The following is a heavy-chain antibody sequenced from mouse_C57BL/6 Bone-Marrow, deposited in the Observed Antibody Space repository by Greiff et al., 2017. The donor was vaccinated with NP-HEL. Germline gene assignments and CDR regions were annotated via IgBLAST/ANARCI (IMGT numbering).Heavy chain of an antibody. Sequence: EVQLVESGGGLVQPKGSLKLSCAASGFTFNTYAMHWVRQAPGKGLECVARIRSKSSNYATYYADSVKDRFTISRDDSQSMLYLQMNNLKTEDTAMYYCVRDKTGGGTWFAYWGQGTLVTVSA. J-gene: IGHJ3*01. D-gene: IGHD4-1*01. CDR2: IRSKSSNYAT. CDR1: GFTFNTYA. V-gene: IGHV10-3*01. CDR3: VRDKTGGGTWFAY.